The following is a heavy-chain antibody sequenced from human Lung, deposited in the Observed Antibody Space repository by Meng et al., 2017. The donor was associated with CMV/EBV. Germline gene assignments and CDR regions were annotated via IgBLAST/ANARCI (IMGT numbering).Heavy chain of an antibody. CDR1: GYTFTAHY. CDR2: IHPHRGDT. CDR3: ARDNNWGPDY. J-gene: IGHJ4*02. Sequence: ASVXVSCKASGYTFTAHYFYWVRQAPGQGLEWMGWIHPHRGDTNYAQQFQGRVTLTRDTSINTGYMELTRLTSDDTAVYYCARDNNWGPDYWGQGTLVTVAS. D-gene: IGHD7-27*01. V-gene: IGHV1-2*02.